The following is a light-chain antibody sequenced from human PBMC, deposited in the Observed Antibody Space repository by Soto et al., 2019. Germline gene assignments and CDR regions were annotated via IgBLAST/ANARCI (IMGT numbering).Light chain of an antibody. CDR2: DVS. Sequence: QSLLTEPASVSGSPGQSVTISWTGTSIDGVCYNYVSWYQQHPGKAPKLMIYDVSNRPSGVSNRFSGSKSGNTASLTISGLQAEDEADYYCSSYTSSSTLPLYVFGTGTKVTVL. CDR1: SIDGVCYNY. CDR3: SSYTSSSTLPLYV. V-gene: IGLV2-14*01. J-gene: IGLJ1*01.